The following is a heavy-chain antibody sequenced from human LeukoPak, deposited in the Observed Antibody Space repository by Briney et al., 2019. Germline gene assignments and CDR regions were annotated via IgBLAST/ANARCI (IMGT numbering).Heavy chain of an antibody. CDR2: IYYSGST. CDR1: GGSISSYY. CDR3: ARLAEKLLWFGEWDY. Sequence: SETLSLTCTVSGGSISSYYWSWIRQPPGKGLEWIGYIYYSGSTNYNPSLKSRVTITVDTSKNQFSLKLSSVTAADTAVYYCARLAEKLLWFGEWDYWGQGTLVTVSS. J-gene: IGHJ4*02. V-gene: IGHV4-59*01. D-gene: IGHD3-10*01.